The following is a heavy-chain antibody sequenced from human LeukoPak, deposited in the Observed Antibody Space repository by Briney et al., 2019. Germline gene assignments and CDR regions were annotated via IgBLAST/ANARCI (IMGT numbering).Heavy chain of an antibody. CDR2: ISYDGSNK. J-gene: IGHJ4*02. Sequence: PGRSLRLSCAASEFTFSSYAMHWVRQAPGKGLEWVAVISYDGSNKYYADSVKGRFTISRDNSKNTLYLQMNSLRAEDTAVYYCARPPPDSSITFLYWGQGTLVTVSS. CDR1: EFTFSSYA. CDR3: ARPPPDSSITFLY. D-gene: IGHD6-13*01. V-gene: IGHV3-30-3*01.